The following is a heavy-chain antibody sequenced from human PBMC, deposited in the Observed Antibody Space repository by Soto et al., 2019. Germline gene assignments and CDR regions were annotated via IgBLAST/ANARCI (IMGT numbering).Heavy chain of an antibody. CDR3: ARGSWATPKGRYGSGSYYKGYYYYYGMDV. Sequence: PSETLSLTCTASGGSISSYYWSWIRQPPGKGLEWIGYIYYSGSTNYNPSLKSRVTISVDTSKNQFSLKLSPVTAADTAAYYCARGSWATPKGRYGSGSYYKGYYYYYGMDVWGQGTTVTVSS. J-gene: IGHJ6*02. CDR2: IYYSGST. CDR1: GGSISSYY. V-gene: IGHV4-59*01. D-gene: IGHD3-10*01.